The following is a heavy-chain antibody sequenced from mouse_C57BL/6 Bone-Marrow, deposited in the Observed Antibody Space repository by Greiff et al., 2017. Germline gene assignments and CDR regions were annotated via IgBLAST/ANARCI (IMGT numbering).Heavy chain of an antibody. CDR3: ARGWGFGSRDPYWYFDV. D-gene: IGHD1-1*01. CDR1: GYTFTSYW. V-gene: IGHV1-55*01. CDR2: IYPGSGST. J-gene: IGHJ1*03. Sequence: QVQLQQPGAELVKPGASVKMSCKASGYTFTSYWITWVKQRPGQGLEWIGDIYPGSGSTNYNEKFKSKATLTVDTSSSTAYMPLSSLTSRDSAVYYCARGWGFGSRDPYWYFDVWGTGTTVTVSS.